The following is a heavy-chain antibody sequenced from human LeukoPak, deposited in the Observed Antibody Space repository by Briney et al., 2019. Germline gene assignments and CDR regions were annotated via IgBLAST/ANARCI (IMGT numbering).Heavy chain of an antibody. CDR3: ARDGYSGSYYRLYYFFMDV. CDR2: ISGGGGST. J-gene: IGHJ6*03. V-gene: IGHV3-23*01. D-gene: IGHD1-26*01. CDR1: GFTFSSYA. Sequence: GGSLRLSCAASGFTFSSYAMSWVRQAPGKGLEWVAAISGGGGSTYYADSVKGRFTISRDNSKNTLYVQMNSLRAEDTAVYYCARDGYSGSYYRLYYFFMDVWGKGTTVTVSS.